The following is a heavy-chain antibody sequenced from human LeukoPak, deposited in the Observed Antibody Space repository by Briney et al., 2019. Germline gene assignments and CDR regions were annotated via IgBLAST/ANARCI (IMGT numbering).Heavy chain of an antibody. CDR2: IYTTGRT. J-gene: IGHJ3*02. CDR3: AKILGSGVWYGFDI. V-gene: IGHV4-4*09. D-gene: IGHD7-27*01. Sequence: SETLSLTCRVSGGSVNSYYWSWIRQPPGKGLEWIGYIYTTGRTNYNPSLKSRVTISVDTSKNQFSLNLSSVTAADTAVYYCAKILGSGVWYGFDIWGQGTMVTVSS. CDR1: GGSVNSYY.